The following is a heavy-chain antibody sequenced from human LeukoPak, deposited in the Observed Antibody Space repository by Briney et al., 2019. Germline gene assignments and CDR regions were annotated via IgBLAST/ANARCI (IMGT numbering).Heavy chain of an antibody. V-gene: IGHV3-11*04. CDR3: ARGDSYYDILTGFPLDY. Sequence: GGSLRLSCAASGFTFSDYYMSWIRQAPGKGLEWVSYISSSGSTIYYADSVKGRFTISRDNAENSLYLQMNSLRAEDTAVYYCARGDSYYDILTGFPLDYWGQGTLVTVSS. J-gene: IGHJ4*02. CDR1: GFTFSDYY. D-gene: IGHD3-9*01. CDR2: ISSSGSTI.